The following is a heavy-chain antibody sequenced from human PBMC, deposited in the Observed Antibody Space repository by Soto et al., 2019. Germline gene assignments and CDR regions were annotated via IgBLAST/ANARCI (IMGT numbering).Heavy chain of an antibody. CDR2: ISSSSSYT. CDR3: SKVLSNTRYHRMDV. V-gene: IGHV3-11*06. J-gene: IGHJ6*02. Sequence: GGSLRLSCAASGFTFSDYYMSWIRQAPGKGLEWVSYISSSSSYTDYADSVKGRFTISRDNAKNSLYLQMNSLGAEDTAVYYCSKVLSNTRYHRMDVWGQGTTVTVSS. D-gene: IGHD2-2*02. CDR1: GFTFSDYY.